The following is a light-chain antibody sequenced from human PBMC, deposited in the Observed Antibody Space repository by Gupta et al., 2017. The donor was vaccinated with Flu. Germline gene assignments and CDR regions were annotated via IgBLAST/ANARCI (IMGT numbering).Light chain of an antibody. CDR1: SSNIGAGYD. V-gene: IGLV1-40*01. CDR2: GNN. J-gene: IGLJ3*02. Sequence: QSVLTQPPSVFGAPGQRVTISCTGSSSNIGAGYDVHWYQQIPGTAPKVLIYGNNRRPSGVPDRFPGSKSVTSASLAITGLQAEDEADYYCQSYDNSLSGSKVFGGGTTLTVL. CDR3: QSYDNSLSGSKV.